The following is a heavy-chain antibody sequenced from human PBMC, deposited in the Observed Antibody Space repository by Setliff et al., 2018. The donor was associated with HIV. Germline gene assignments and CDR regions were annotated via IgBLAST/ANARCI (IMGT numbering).Heavy chain of an antibody. Sequence: GASLKISCKGSGYSFTTYWIAWVRQMPGEGLEWLGSINPADSDTRYSPSFQCQVTFSADKSINTTYLQWSGLKASSTAIYHCARLPGGSVYYLDYWGQGTLVTVSS. V-gene: IGHV5-51*01. J-gene: IGHJ4*02. CDR2: INPADSDT. CDR3: ARLPGGSVYYLDY. D-gene: IGHD3-10*01. CDR1: GYSFTTYW.